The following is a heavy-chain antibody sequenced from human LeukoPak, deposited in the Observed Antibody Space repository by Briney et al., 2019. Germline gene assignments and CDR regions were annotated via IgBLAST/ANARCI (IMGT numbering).Heavy chain of an antibody. CDR2: ISYDGSNK. J-gene: IGHJ4*02. V-gene: IGHV3-30*04. D-gene: IGHD5-12*01. Sequence: TGRSLRLSCAASGFTFSSYAMHWVRQAPGKGLEWVAVISYDGSNKYYADSVKGRFTISRDNSKNTLYLQMNSLRAEDTAVYYCARDRHSGYDFRQSYYFDYWGQGTLVTVSS. CDR1: GFTFSSYA. CDR3: ARDRHSGYDFRQSYYFDY.